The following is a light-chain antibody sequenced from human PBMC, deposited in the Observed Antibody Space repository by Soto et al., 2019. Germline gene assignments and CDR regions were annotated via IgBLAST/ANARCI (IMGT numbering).Light chain of an antibody. V-gene: IGLV2-14*01. CDR1: SSDVGGYNS. Sequence: QSVLTQPASVSGSPGQSITISCTGTSSDVGGYNSVSWYQQHPGKAPKLILYDVTDRPSGLSYRFSGSKSGNTASLTISGLQAADEADYCCSSFTSSMTNVFGSGTKLTVL. CDR2: DVT. J-gene: IGLJ6*01. CDR3: SSFTSSMTNV.